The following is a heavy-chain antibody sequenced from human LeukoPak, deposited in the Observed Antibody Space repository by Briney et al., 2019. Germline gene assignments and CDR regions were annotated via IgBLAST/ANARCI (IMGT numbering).Heavy chain of an antibody. CDR2: ISGSSGII. Sequence: GGSLRLSCAASGFTFNTYTMNWVRQAPGKGLEWVSYISGSSGIIDYADSVRGRFTISRDNAKNSLYLQMNSLRAEDTAVYYCAKDRRDYGDYVDLFFDYWGQGTLVTVSS. CDR1: GFTFNTYT. J-gene: IGHJ4*02. D-gene: IGHD4-17*01. V-gene: IGHV3-48*01. CDR3: AKDRRDYGDYVDLFFDY.